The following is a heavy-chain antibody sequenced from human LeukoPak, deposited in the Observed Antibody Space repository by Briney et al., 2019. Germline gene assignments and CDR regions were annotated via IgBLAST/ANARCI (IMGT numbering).Heavy chain of an antibody. V-gene: IGHV3-23*01. D-gene: IGHD5-18*01. CDR1: GFTFSTNA. CDR2: ISGSGAST. Sequence: PGGSLRLSCLTSGFTFSTNAMSWVRQAPGKGLEWISGISGSGASTYYADSVTGRFTISRDNSRNTLYLQMNSLRAEDTAVYYCAKDSSYGHVVWYFDLWGRGTLVTVSS. CDR3: AKDSSYGHVVWYFDL. J-gene: IGHJ2*01.